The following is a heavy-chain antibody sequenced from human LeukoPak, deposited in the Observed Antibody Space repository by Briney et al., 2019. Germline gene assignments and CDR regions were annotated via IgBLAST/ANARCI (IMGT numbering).Heavy chain of an antibody. CDR3: ASRVGATNNWFDP. CDR1: GGSISSYY. Sequence: SETLSLTCTVSGGSISSYYWSWIRQPPGKGLEWIGEINHSGSTNYNPSLKSRVTISVDTSKNQFSLKLSSVTAADTAVYYCASRVGATNNWFDPWGQGTPVTVSS. CDR2: INHSGST. V-gene: IGHV4-34*01. J-gene: IGHJ5*02. D-gene: IGHD1-26*01.